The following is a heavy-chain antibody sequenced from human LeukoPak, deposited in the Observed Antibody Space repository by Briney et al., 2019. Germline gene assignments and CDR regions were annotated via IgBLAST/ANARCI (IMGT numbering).Heavy chain of an antibody. CDR3: ARTSWYYDFWSGYPPWAFDI. CDR1: GGSISSYY. V-gene: IGHV4-4*07. D-gene: IGHD3-3*01. J-gene: IGHJ3*02. CDR2: IYTSGST. Sequence: SETLSLTCTVSGGSISSYYWSWIRQPAGKGLEWIGRIYTSGSTNYSPSLKSRVTMSVDTSKNQFSLKLSSVTAADTAVYYCARTSWYYDFWSGYPPWAFDIWGQGTMVTVSS.